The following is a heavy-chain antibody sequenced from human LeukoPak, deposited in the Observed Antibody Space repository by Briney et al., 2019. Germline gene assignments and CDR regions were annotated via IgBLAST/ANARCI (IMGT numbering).Heavy chain of an antibody. CDR3: VAWFGDERNF. CDR1: GFTFSNCW. J-gene: IGHJ4*02. D-gene: IGHD3-10*01. Sequence: GGSLRLSCAASGFTFSNCWMSWVRQAPGKGLEWVAHIKEDGSEILDVDSVKGRFTISRDNAKNSLYLQMNNLRAEDSAVYYCVAWFGDERNFWGQGTRVTVSS. V-gene: IGHV3-7*01. CDR2: IKEDGSEI.